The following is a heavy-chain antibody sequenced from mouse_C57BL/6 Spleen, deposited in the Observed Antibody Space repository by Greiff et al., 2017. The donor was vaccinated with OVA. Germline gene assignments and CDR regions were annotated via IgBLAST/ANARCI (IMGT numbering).Heavy chain of an antibody. D-gene: IGHD1-1*01. CDR1: GYTFTSYW. CDR2: IDPNSGGT. V-gene: IGHV1-72*01. CDR3: ARSYYGSSDGAMDY. J-gene: IGHJ4*01. Sequence: QVQLQQSGAELVKPGASVKLSCKASGYTFTSYWMHWVKQMPGRGLEWIGRIDPNSGGTKYNEKFKSKATLTVDKPSSTAYMQLSSLTSEDSAVYYCARSYYGSSDGAMDYWGQGTSVTVSS.